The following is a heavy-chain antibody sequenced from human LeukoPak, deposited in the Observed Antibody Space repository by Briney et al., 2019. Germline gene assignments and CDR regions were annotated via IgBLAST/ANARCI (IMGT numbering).Heavy chain of an antibody. Sequence: GGSLRLSCAASGFTFSRYWMTWVRQAPGKGLEWVANIKEDGSENSYVESVQGRFTISRDNAKNSLYLQLNSLRAEDTAVYFCARQRYSDYWGQGTLVTVSS. CDR1: GFTFSRYW. J-gene: IGHJ4*02. CDR3: ARQRYSDY. CDR2: IKEDGSEN. V-gene: IGHV3-7*01. D-gene: IGHD1-1*01.